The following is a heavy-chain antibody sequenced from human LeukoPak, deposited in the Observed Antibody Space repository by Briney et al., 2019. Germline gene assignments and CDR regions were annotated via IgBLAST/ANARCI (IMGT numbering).Heavy chain of an antibody. J-gene: IGHJ4*02. CDR2: IYYSGST. Sequence: SETLSLTCTVSGGSISSYYWSWIRQPPGKGLEWIGYIYYSGSTNYNPSLKSRVTISVDTSKNQFSLKLSSVTAADTAVYYCARLGITMVRGVVLDYWGQGTLVTVSS. V-gene: IGHV4-59*08. CDR1: GGSISSYY. CDR3: ARLGITMVRGVVLDY. D-gene: IGHD3-10*01.